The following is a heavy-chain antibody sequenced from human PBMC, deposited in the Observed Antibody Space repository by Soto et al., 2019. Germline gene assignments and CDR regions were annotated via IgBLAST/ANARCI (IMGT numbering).Heavy chain of an antibody. D-gene: IGHD3-10*01. J-gene: IGHJ6*02. CDR2: ISHDGSNK. V-gene: IGHV3-30-3*01. CDR3: ARDSSIMVRGAHYYYYGMDV. CDR1: GFTFSSYA. Sequence: GGSLRLSCAASGFTFSSYAMHWVRQAPGKGLEWVAVISHDGSNKYYADSVKGRFTISRDNSKNTLYLQMNSLRAEDTAVYYCARDSSIMVRGAHYYYYGMDVWGQGTTVTVSS.